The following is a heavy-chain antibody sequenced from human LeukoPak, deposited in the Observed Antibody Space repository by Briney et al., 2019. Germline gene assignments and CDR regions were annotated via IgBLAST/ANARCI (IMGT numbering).Heavy chain of an antibody. CDR3: ARLWGNYYYYYYGMDV. V-gene: IGHV4-59*01. D-gene: IGHD3-16*01. Sequence: PSETLSLTCTVSGGSISSYYWSWIRQPPGKGLEWIGYIYYSGSTNYNPSLKSRVTISVDTSKNRFSLKLSSVTAADTAVYYCARLWGNYYYYYYGMDVWGQGTTVTVSS. CDR1: GGSISSYY. CDR2: IYYSGST. J-gene: IGHJ6*02.